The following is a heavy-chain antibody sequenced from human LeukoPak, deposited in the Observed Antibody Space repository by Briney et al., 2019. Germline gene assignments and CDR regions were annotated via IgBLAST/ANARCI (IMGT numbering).Heavy chain of an antibody. D-gene: IGHD6-19*01. V-gene: IGHV4-59*01. CDR2: IYYSGST. CDR3: ARDSGPRFDY. CDR1: GGSISSYY. J-gene: IGHJ4*02. Sequence: SETLSLTCTVSGGSISSYYWSWIRQPPGKGLGWIGYIYYSGSTNYNPSLKSRVTISVDTSKNQFSLKVSSVTAADTAVYYCARDSGPRFDYWGQGTLVTVSS.